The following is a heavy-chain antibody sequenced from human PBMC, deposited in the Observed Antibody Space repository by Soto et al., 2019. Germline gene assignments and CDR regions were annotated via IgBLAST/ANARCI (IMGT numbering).Heavy chain of an antibody. CDR3: ARVGLKYYYDSSLDY. CDR1: GFTFSSYE. V-gene: IGHV3-48*03. Sequence: GGSLGLSCAASGFTFSSYEMNWVRQAPGKGLEWVSYISSSGSTIYYADSVKGRFTISRDNAKNSLYLQMNSLRAEDTAVYYCARVGLKYYYDSSLDYWGQGTLVTVSS. J-gene: IGHJ4*02. CDR2: ISSSGSTI. D-gene: IGHD3-22*01.